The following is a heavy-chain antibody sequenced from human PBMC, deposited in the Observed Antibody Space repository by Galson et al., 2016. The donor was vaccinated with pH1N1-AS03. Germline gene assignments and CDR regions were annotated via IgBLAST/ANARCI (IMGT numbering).Heavy chain of an antibody. D-gene: IGHD1-7*01. CDR3: VRLSPQLELRSYFDP. J-gene: IGHJ4*02. Sequence: QSGAEVTKPGESLKISCKVSGNRFSENWIAWVRQTPGKGLEWMGVINPRDSDIRYSPSFQGQVTISADQSIATAYVQWTSLRASATAIDYSVRLSPQLELRSYFDPWGQGTPVIVSS. CDR1: GNRFSENW. V-gene: IGHV5-51*01. CDR2: INPRDSDI.